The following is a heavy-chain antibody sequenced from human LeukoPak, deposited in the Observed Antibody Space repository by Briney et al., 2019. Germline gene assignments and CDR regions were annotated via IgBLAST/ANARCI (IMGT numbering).Heavy chain of an antibody. J-gene: IGHJ4*02. CDR3: ARGRGLYDSVWGRFHY. D-gene: IGHD3-16*01. CDR1: GGSFSGYY. V-gene: IGHV4-34*01. Sequence: PSETLSLTCAVYGGSFSGYYWSWIRQPPGKGLEWIGEINHSGSTNYNPSLKSRVTISVDTSKNQFSLKLSSVTAADTAVYYCARGRGLYDSVWGRFHYWGQGTLVTVSS. CDR2: INHSGST.